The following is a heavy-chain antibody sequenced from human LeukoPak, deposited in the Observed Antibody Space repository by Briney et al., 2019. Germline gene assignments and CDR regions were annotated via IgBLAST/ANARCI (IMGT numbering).Heavy chain of an antibody. CDR1: GYTFTSYY. CDR2: INPSGGST. Sequence: ASVKVSCKASGYTFTSYYMHWVRRAPGQGLEWMGIINPSGGSTSYAQKFQGRVTMTRDTSTSTVYMELSSLRSEDTAVYYCARAPPPLRRGYDWGRLDYYYYMDVWGKGTTVTVSS. D-gene: IGHD3-16*01. CDR3: ARAPPPLRRGYDWGRLDYYYYMDV. V-gene: IGHV1-46*01. J-gene: IGHJ6*03.